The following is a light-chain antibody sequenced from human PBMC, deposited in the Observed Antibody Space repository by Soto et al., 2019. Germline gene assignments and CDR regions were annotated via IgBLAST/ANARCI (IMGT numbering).Light chain of an antibody. Sequence: DIQMTQSPSSLSASVGDRVTITCRASQSISSYLNWYQQKPGKAPKLLIYAASSLQSGVPSRFSGRGSGTYFTLTISSLQPEDFATYYCQQSYSTLPLTFGGGTKVEIK. J-gene: IGKJ4*01. CDR1: QSISSY. CDR3: QQSYSTLPLT. CDR2: AAS. V-gene: IGKV1-39*01.